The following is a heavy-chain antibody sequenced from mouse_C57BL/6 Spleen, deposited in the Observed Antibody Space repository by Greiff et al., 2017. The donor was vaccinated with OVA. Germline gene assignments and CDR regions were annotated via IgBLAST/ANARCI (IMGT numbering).Heavy chain of an antibody. CDR2: ISYDGSN. CDR1: GYSITSGYY. CDR3: ATIYYDYDGDFDY. Sequence: EVKLMESGPGLVKPSQSLSLTCSVTGYSITSGYYWNWIRQFPGNKLEWMGYISYDGSNNYNPSLKNRISITRDTSKNQFFLKLNSVTTEDTATYYCATIYYDYDGDFDYWGQGTTLTVSS. J-gene: IGHJ2*01. V-gene: IGHV3-6*01. D-gene: IGHD2-4*01.